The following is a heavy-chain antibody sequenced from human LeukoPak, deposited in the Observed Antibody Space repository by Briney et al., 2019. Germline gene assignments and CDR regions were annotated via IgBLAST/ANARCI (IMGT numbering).Heavy chain of an antibody. CDR3: ARDGGEYSSSHFDY. D-gene: IGHD6-6*01. Sequence: GGSLRPSCAASGFTFSSYWMSWVRQAPGKGLEWVANIKQDGSEKYYVDSVKGRFTISRDNAKNSLYLQMNSLRAEDTAVYYCARDGGEYSSSHFDYWGQGTLVTVSS. V-gene: IGHV3-7*01. J-gene: IGHJ4*02. CDR1: GFTFSSYW. CDR2: IKQDGSEK.